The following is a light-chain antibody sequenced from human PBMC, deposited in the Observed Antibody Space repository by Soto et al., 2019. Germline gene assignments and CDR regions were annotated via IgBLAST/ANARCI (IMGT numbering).Light chain of an antibody. CDR3: QQSFSPLPIS. CDR1: QNIYNY. CDR2: TAS. Sequence: DIQMSQSPSSLSASIGDRVTITCRASQNIYNYLNWYQQKPGKAPKLLIFTASSLRSGVPSRFSGSGSGTELPLPNSHPQPESLATYYCQQSFSPLPISFGQGTRLEMK. V-gene: IGKV1-39*01. J-gene: IGKJ5*01.